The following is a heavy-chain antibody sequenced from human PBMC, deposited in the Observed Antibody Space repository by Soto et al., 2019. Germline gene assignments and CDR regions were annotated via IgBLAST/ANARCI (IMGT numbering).Heavy chain of an antibody. CDR3: ARVRGKSGPHYYYYYMDV. CDR2: IYYSGST. CDR1: GGSISSYY. J-gene: IGHJ6*03. V-gene: IGHV4-59*01. Sequence: SETLSLTCTVSGGSISSYYWSWIRQPPGKGLEWIGYIYYSGSTNYNPSLKSRVTTSVDTSKNQFSLKLGSVTAADTAVYYCARVRGKSGPHYYYYYMDVWGKGTTVTVSS. D-gene: IGHD3-10*01.